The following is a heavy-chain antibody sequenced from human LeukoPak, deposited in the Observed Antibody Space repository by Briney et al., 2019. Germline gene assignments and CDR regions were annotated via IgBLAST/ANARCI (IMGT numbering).Heavy chain of an antibody. CDR3: AKASSAYRPYFFDS. CDR1: GFTFSDYD. J-gene: IGHJ4*02. V-gene: IGHV3-23*01. D-gene: IGHD3-16*01. Sequence: PGGSLRLSCAASGFTFSDYDMAWVRQAPGQGLEWVLAISGGGASTYYADSVKGCFTISRDNSKNTLFLEMSSLRAEDSALYYCAKASSAYRPYFFDSWGQGTLVTVSS. CDR2: ISGGGAST.